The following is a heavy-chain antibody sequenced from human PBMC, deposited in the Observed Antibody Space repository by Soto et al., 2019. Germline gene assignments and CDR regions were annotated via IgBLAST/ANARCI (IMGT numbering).Heavy chain of an antibody. CDR3: ARGQGYYFDY. CDR2: IDWDDDK. Sequence: SGPTLVNPTQTLTLTCTFSGFSLTTGGVRVSWVRQPPGKALEWLARIDWDDDKFYNASLKTRLTISRDTSKNQVVFTMTNMDPVYTATYYCARGQGYYFDYWGQGSPVTVSS. CDR1: GFSLTTGGVR. V-gene: IGHV2-70*04. J-gene: IGHJ4*02.